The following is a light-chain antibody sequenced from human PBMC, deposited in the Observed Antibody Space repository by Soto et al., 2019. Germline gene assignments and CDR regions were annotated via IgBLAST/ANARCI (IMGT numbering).Light chain of an antibody. CDR3: QQYNNYSGT. J-gene: IGKJ1*01. CDR2: QAS. CDR1: QSIGSW. Sequence: DIQMTQSPSTLSASVGDRVTITCRASQSIGSWLAWYQQKPGKAPKLLIYQASRLESGVPSRFSGSGSGTEFTLTISSLQSDDFATYYCQQYNNYSGTFGQGTKVEIK. V-gene: IGKV1-5*03.